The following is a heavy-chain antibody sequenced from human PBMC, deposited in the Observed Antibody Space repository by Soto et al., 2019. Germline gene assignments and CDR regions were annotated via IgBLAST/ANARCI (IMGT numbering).Heavy chain of an antibody. CDR3: AKVRRLNGYYYGMDV. CDR2: ISGSGGST. CDR1: GFTFSSYA. D-gene: IGHD2-8*01. J-gene: IGHJ6*02. V-gene: IGHV3-23*01. Sequence: GGSLRLSCAASGFTFSSYAMSWVRQAPGKGLEWVSAISGSGGSTYYADSVKGRFTISRDNSKNTLYLQMNSLRAEDTAVYYCAKVRRLNGYYYGMDVWGQGTTVTVSS.